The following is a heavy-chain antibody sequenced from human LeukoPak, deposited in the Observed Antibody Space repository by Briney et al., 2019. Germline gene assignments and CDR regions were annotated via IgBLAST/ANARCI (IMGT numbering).Heavy chain of an antibody. Sequence: PGGSLRLSCAASGFTFSSYAMSWVRQAPGKGLEWVSAFIWSGGSTYYAGSVKGRFTISRDNSKNTLYLQMNSLRAEDTAVYYCAKGEYYYDSGGHFDYWGQGTLVTVSS. D-gene: IGHD3-22*01. J-gene: IGHJ4*02. CDR2: FIWSGGST. CDR1: GFTFSSYA. CDR3: AKGEYYYDSGGHFDY. V-gene: IGHV3-23*01.